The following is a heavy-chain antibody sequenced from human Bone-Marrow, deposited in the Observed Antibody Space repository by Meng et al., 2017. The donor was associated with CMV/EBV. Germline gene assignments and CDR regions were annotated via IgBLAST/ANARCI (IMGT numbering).Heavy chain of an antibody. J-gene: IGHJ2*01. Sequence: GESLKISCAASGFIFSNYWMTWVRHTPGKGLEWVANINQDGSAKHYVDSVKGRFTISRDNAKNSLYLQMNNLSAEDTAVYYCAGGAGWIFDLWGRGTLVTGSS. CDR2: INQDGSAK. CDR3: AGGAGWIFDL. D-gene: IGHD5-12*01. V-gene: IGHV3-7*01. CDR1: GFIFSNYW.